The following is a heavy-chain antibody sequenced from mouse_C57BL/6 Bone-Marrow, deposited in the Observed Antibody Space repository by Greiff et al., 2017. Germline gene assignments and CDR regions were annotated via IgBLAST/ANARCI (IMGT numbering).Heavy chain of an antibody. CDR2: IYPRSGNT. J-gene: IGHJ3*01. V-gene: IGHV1-81*01. CDR3: ARWEDGLGWFAY. Sequence: QVQLKQSGAELARPGASVKLSCKASGYTFTSYGIGWVKQSTGQGLEWIGVIYPRSGNTYYTEKFKGKATLTADKSSSTAYMELSSLTSEDSAVYFCARWEDGLGWFAYWGQGTLVTVSA. CDR1: GYTFTSYG. D-gene: IGHD4-1*01.